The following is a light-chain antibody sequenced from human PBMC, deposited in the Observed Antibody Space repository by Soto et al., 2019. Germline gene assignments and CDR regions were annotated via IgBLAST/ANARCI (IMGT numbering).Light chain of an antibody. CDR2: EVS. J-gene: IGLJ2*01. CDR1: SSDVGGFNY. CDR3: SSFTSSNTGV. V-gene: IGLV2-14*01. Sequence: QSALPQPASVSGSPGQSITISCTGTSSDVGGFNYVSWYQHYPGEAPKLLIYEVSNRPSGVSSRFSGSKSGNTASLTISGLQADDEGYYYCSSFTSSNTGVFGGGTKLTVL.